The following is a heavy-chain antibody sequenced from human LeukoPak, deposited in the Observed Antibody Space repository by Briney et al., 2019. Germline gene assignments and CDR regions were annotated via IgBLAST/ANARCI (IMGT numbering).Heavy chain of an antibody. Sequence: ASVKVSCKASGYTFTSYYMHWVRQAPGQGLEWMGIINPSGGSTSYAQKFQGRVTMTRDMSTSTVYMELSSLRSEDTAVYYCARGFPYNYDFWSGYVAPPNDAFDIWGQGTMVTVSS. J-gene: IGHJ3*02. CDR3: ARGFPYNYDFWSGYVAPPNDAFDI. V-gene: IGHV1-46*01. CDR2: INPSGGST. D-gene: IGHD3-3*01. CDR1: GYTFTSYY.